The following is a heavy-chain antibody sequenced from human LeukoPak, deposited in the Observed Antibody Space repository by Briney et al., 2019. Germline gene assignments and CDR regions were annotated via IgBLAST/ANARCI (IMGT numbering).Heavy chain of an antibody. V-gene: IGHV3-66*01. CDR2: IYSGGST. CDR1: GFTVSNNY. Sequence: GGSLRLSCAASGFTVSNNYMRWVRQAPGKGLEWVSLIYSGGSTYYADSVKGRFTISRDNSKNTLYLQMNSLRAEDTAVYYCAKDPEHGYYFDYWGQGTLVTVSS. CDR3: AKDPEHGYYFDY. D-gene: IGHD1/OR15-1a*01. J-gene: IGHJ4*02.